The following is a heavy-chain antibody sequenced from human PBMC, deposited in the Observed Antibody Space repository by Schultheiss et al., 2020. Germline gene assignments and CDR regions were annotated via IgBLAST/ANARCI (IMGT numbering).Heavy chain of an antibody. J-gene: IGHJ3*02. CDR1: GGSISSYY. CDR2: IYHSGST. D-gene: IGHD5-12*01. V-gene: IGHV4-59*08. CDR3: ARWLGDAFDI. Sequence: SETLSLTCTVSGGSISSYYWSWIRQPPGKGLEWIGSIYHSGSTYYNPSLKSRVTISIDTSKNQFSLILSSVTAADTAVYYCARWLGDAFDIWGQGTMVTVSS.